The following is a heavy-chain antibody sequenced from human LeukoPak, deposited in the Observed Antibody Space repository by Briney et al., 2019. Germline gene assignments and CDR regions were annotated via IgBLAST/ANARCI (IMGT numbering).Heavy chain of an antibody. J-gene: IGHJ4*02. CDR2: IYPGDSDT. CDR1: GYTFTSYD. V-gene: IGHV5-51*01. Sequence: ASVKVSCKASGYTFTSYDINWVRQMPGKGLEWMGIIYPGDSDTRYSPSFQGQVTISADKPISTAYLQWSSLKASDTAMYYCARHLFGEGPGSDYWGQGTLVTVSS. D-gene: IGHD2-21*01. CDR3: ARHLFGEGPGSDY.